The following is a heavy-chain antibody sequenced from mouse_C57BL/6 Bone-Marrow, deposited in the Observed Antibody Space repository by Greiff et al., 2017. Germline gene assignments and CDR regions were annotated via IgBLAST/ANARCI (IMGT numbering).Heavy chain of an antibody. Sequence: VQLVEYGAELARPGASVKLSCKASGYTFTSYGISWVKQRTGQGLEWIGEIYPRSGNTYYNEKFKGKATLTADKSSSTAYMELRSLTSEDSAVYFCASSNWDGFYYFDYWGQGTTLTVSS. CDR3: ASSNWDGFYYFDY. CDR1: GYTFTSYG. J-gene: IGHJ2*01. D-gene: IGHD4-1*01. CDR2: IYPRSGNT. V-gene: IGHV1-81*01.